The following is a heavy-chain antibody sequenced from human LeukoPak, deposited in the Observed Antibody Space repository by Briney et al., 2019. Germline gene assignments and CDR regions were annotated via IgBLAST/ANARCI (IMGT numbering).Heavy chain of an antibody. D-gene: IGHD7-27*01. Sequence: PSETLSLTCAVYGGSFSGYYWSWIRQPPGKGLEWIGEINHSGSTNYNPSLKSRVTISVDTSKNQFSLKLSSVTAADTAVYYCARPGELGIHNYYMDVWGKGTTVTVSS. V-gene: IGHV4-34*01. CDR2: INHSGST. CDR1: GGSFSGYY. J-gene: IGHJ6*03. CDR3: ARPGELGIHNYYMDV.